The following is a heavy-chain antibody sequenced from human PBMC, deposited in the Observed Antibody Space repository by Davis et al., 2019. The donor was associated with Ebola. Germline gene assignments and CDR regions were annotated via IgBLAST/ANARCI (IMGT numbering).Heavy chain of an antibody. CDR1: GFTLSTYA. D-gene: IGHD1-7*01. CDR2: ISYDGSNK. Sequence: GGSLRLSCAASGFTLSTYAMHWVRQAPGKGLEWVALISYDGSNKYYADSVNGRFTISRDKSKSTLYLQMNTLRAEDTAVYFCAKDLGTSGIFDMLGQGTVVTVSS. CDR3: AKDLGTSGIFDM. V-gene: IGHV3-30*04. J-gene: IGHJ3*02.